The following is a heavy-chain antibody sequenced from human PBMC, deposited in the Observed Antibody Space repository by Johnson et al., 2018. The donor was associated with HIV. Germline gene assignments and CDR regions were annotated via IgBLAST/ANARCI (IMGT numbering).Heavy chain of an antibody. V-gene: IGHV3-66*01. CDR1: GFTVSSNY. D-gene: IGHD5-12*01. CDR3: ARDRDSGYDYPGAFDI. CDR2: IYSGGST. J-gene: IGHJ3*02. Sequence: EKLVESGGGLVQPGGSLRLSCAASGFTVSSNYMSWVRQAPGKGLEWVSVIYSGGSTYYADSVKGRFTISRDNSKNTLYLQMNSLRAEDTAVYYCARDRDSGYDYPGAFDIWCQGTMVTVSS.